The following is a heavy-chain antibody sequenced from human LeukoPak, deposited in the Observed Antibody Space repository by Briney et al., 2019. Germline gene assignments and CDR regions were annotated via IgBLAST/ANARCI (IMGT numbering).Heavy chain of an antibody. CDR3: ARDLGQYYDTSDNWFDP. D-gene: IGHD3-22*01. Sequence: PGGSLRLSCAASGFTFSNYGMHWVRQAPGKGLEWVAVISYDGSNKYYADSVKGRFTISRDNAKNSLYLQMNSLRAEDTAVYYCARDLGQYYDTSDNWFDPWGQGTLVTVSS. J-gene: IGHJ5*02. CDR1: GFTFSNYG. V-gene: IGHV3-30*03. CDR2: ISYDGSNK.